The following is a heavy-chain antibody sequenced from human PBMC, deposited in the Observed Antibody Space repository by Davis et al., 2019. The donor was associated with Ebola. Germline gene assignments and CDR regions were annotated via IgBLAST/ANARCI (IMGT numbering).Heavy chain of an antibody. CDR3: AKDRSGWTTIYYDL. J-gene: IGHJ4*02. CDR1: GFSFSSYG. D-gene: IGHD6-19*01. CDR2: ISSEGSTK. V-gene: IGHV3-30*18. Sequence: GGSLRLSCAASGFSFSSYGIHWVRQAPGKGLEWVALISSEGSTKFYVDSVKGRFTISRDNSKSTAYLQMSNLRADDTVVYYCAKDRSGWTTIYYDLWGQGTLVTVSS.